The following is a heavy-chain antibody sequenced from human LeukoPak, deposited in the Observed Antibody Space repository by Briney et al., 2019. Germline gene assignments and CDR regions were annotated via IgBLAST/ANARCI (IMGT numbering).Heavy chain of an antibody. D-gene: IGHD3-22*01. CDR2: INQSGST. CDR3: VRRVAGSGYRDS. Sequence: SETLSLTCAVYGGSFSAYYWTWIRQPPGKGLEWIGEINQSGSTNYNPSLKSRVTISVDTSKNQFSLKLSSVTAADTADYYCVRRVAGSGYRDSWGQGTLVTVSS. V-gene: IGHV4-34*01. CDR1: GGSFSAYY. J-gene: IGHJ4*02.